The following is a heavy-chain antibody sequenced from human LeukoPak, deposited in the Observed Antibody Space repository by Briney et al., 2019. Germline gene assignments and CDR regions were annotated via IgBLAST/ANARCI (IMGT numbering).Heavy chain of an antibody. CDR3: ARSSMIVVVITPNYYFDY. D-gene: IGHD3-22*01. CDR2: IYSGGST. V-gene: IGHV3-66*02. Sequence: SGGSLRLSCGASGFTFSAQTMSWVRQAPGKGLEWVSVIYSGGSTYYADSVKGRFTISRDNSKNTLYLQMNSLRAEDTAVYYCARSSMIVVVITPNYYFDYWGQGTLVTVSS. J-gene: IGHJ4*02. CDR1: GFTFSAQT.